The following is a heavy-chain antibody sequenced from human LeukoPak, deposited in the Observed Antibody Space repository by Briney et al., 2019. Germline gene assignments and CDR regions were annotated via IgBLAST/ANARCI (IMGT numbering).Heavy chain of an antibody. CDR1: GVIFNNFA. J-gene: IGHJ4*02. Sequence: GRPLRLSCAASGVIFNNFAFHWVRQAPGKGLEWVAAISYDGSNKYYADSVRGRLTISRDNSKNTLYLQMNSLRAEDTAVCYCARAGRADGDYHYFEYWGQGTLVTVSS. CDR3: ARAGRADGDYHYFEY. V-gene: IGHV3-30-3*01. D-gene: IGHD4-17*01. CDR2: ISYDGSNK.